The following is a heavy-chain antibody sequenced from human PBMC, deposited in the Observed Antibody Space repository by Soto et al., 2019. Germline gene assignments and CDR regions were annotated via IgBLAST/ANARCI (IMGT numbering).Heavy chain of an antibody. J-gene: IGHJ4*02. CDR1: GFTFSSYA. Sequence: LRLSCAASGFTFSSYAMSWVRQAPGKGLEWVSAISGSGGSTYYADSVKGRFTISRDNSKNTLYLQMNSLRAEDTAVYYCAKDRVDYGDYGYTAFDYWGQGTLVTVSS. V-gene: IGHV3-23*01. CDR2: ISGSGGST. CDR3: AKDRVDYGDYGYTAFDY. D-gene: IGHD4-17*01.